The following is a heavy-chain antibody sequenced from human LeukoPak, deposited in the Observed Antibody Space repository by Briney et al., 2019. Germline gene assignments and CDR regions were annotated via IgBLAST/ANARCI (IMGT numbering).Heavy chain of an antibody. CDR3: ARQSIAALSWFDP. CDR1: GGTFSSYA. J-gene: IGHJ5*02. D-gene: IGHD6-6*01. V-gene: IGHV1-69*04. CDR2: IIPILGVA. Sequence: SVKVSCKASGGTFSSYAISWVRQAPGQGLEWMGRIIPILGVANYAQKFQGRVTITADKSTSTAYMELSSLRSEDTAVYYCARQSIAALSWFDPWGQGTLVTVSS.